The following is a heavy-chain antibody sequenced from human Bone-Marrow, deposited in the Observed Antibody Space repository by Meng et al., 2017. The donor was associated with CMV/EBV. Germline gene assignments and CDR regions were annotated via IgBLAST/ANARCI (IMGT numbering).Heavy chain of an antibody. J-gene: IGHJ3*02. V-gene: IGHV1-46*01. CDR1: GYTFTSYY. D-gene: IGHD2-2*02. Sequence: ASVKVSCKASGYTFTSYYMHWVRQAPGQGLEWMGIINPSGGSTSYAQKFQGRVTMTRDTSTSTVYMELSSLRSEDTAVYYCARACSSTSCHTERDAFDIWGQGTMVTVSS. CDR2: INPSGGST. CDR3: ARACSSTSCHTERDAFDI.